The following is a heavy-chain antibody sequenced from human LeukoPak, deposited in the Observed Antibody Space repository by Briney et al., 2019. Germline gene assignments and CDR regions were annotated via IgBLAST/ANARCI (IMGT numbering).Heavy chain of an antibody. CDR2: IHHSGTA. D-gene: IGHD2-2*02. Sequence: SETLPLSCTGSGGHISCYYWSWIRQPPAKGLEWIARIHHSGTASYDPSLESRVTISVDTSKNQFSLRLSSVTAADTAVYYCARDRGALGATVPAIFAVNFFDSWGQGTLGTVSS. V-gene: IGHV4-38-2*02. CDR3: ARDRGALGATVPAIFAVNFFDS. CDR1: GGHISCYY. J-gene: IGHJ4*02.